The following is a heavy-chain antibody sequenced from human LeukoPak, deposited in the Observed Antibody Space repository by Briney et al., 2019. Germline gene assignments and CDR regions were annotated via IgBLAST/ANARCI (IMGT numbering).Heavy chain of an antibody. CDR2: ISAYNGNT. Sequence: GASVKVSCKASGYTFTSYGISWVRQAPGQGLEWMGWISAYNGNTNYAQKLQGRVTMTTDTSTSTAYMELSSLRSEDTAVYYCARFRGGSPYSGYYYYYGMDVWGQGTTVTVSS. CDR1: GYTFTSYG. J-gene: IGHJ6*02. V-gene: IGHV1-18*01. D-gene: IGHD1-26*01. CDR3: ARFRGGSPYSGYYYYYGMDV.